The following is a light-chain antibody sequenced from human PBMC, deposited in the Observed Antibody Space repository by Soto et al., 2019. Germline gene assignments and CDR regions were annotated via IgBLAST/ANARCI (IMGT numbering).Light chain of an antibody. V-gene: IGKV1-6*01. CDR2: AAF. Sequence: IQMTQSPSTLSASVGDRVTITCRASQGIRNDLGWYQQKPGKAPKVLIFAAFSLQSGVPSRFSGSGSGTDFTLTISSLEPEDFATYYCLQDHSYPWTFGQGTKVDIK. CDR3: LQDHSYPWT. J-gene: IGKJ1*01. CDR1: QGIRND.